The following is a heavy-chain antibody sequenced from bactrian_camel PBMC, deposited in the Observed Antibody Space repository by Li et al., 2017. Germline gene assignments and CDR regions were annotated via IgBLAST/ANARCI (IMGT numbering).Heavy chain of an antibody. Sequence: VQLVESGGGSVQAGESLKLSCSVTEEEKKTYCLGWFRRTPEKAREGVAAIYTGGGIITTYYADSVKGRFTISRDNAKNTVYLQMNSLKPEDTAVYYCVRKDDYSNYATFGYWGQGTQVTVS. CDR1: EEEKKTYC. D-gene: IGHD4*01. CDR2: IYTGGGIITT. J-gene: IGHJ6*01. CDR3: VRKDDYSNYATFGY. V-gene: IGHV3S40*01.